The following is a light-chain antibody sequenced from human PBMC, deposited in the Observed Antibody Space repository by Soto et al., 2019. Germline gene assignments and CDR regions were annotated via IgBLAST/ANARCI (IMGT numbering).Light chain of an antibody. Sequence: DIQMTQSPASLSASIGDSVSISCRASQTVATFLNWYQQKPGKVPQLLIYAASTLQSGVPSRFSGSGSGTDFALTISSLQPEDFATYYCQQSYSTSWTFGQGTKVDIK. CDR2: AAS. J-gene: IGKJ1*01. CDR1: QTVATF. V-gene: IGKV1-39*01. CDR3: QQSYSTSWT.